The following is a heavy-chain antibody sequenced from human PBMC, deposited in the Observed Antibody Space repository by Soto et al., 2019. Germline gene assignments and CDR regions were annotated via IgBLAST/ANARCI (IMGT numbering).Heavy chain of an antibody. D-gene: IGHD3-3*01. CDR2: INHTGGT. CDR1: GGSVNGYY. V-gene: IGHV4-34*01. Sequence: SETLSLTCAVYGGSVNGYYWNWIRQPPGKGLEWIGEINHTGGTHYNPSHKSRVTMSVDTSKNQFSLRLSSVTAADTAIYYCATRITVFGLLIPPFDPWGQGTQVTVSS. J-gene: IGHJ5*02. CDR3: ATRITVFGLLIPPFDP.